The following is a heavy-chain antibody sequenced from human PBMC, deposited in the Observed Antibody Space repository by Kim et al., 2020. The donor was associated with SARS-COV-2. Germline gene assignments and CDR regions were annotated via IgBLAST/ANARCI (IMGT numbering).Heavy chain of an antibody. CDR2: IYSGGST. J-gene: IGHJ6*03. CDR1: GFTVSSNY. D-gene: IGHD7-27*01. Sequence: GGSLRLSCAASGFTVSSNYMSWVRQAPGKGLEWVSVIYSGGSTYYADSVKGRFTISRDNSKNTLYLQMNSLRAEDTAVYYCARDGGIWGKDENYYYYMDVWGEGATVTVSS. V-gene: IGHV3-53*01. CDR3: ARDGGIWGKDENYYYYMDV.